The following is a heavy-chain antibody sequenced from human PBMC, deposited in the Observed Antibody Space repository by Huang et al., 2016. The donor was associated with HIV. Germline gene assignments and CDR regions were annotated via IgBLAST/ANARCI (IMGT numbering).Heavy chain of an antibody. CDR1: GFAFSSYG. CDR2: IGSDSSYI. D-gene: IGHD6-19*01. J-gene: IGHJ5*02. CDR3: AYQQWLVGGLNH. Sequence: EVELVESGGGLVKPGGSLRLSCAASGFAFSSYGMNWVRQDPEKGLGWVAFIGSDSSYIYYADSVKGRVTISRDNAKSSIYLQLDSLRAEDTAVYYCAYQQWLVGGLNHWGQGTLVVVSS. V-gene: IGHV3-21*02.